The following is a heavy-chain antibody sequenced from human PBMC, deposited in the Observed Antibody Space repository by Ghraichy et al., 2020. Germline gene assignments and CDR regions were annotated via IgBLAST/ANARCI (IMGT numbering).Heavy chain of an antibody. CDR2: INPNSGGT. CDR1: GYTFTGYY. J-gene: IGHJ4*02. V-gene: IGHV1-2*04. CDR3: ATGGYDLRGSLVFSHFDY. Sequence: ASVKVSCKASGYTFTGYYMHWVRQAPGQGLEWMGWINPNSGGTNYAQKFQGWVTMTRDTSISTAYMELSRLRSDDTAVYYCATGGYDLRGSLVFSHFDYWGQGTLVTVSS. D-gene: IGHD5-12*01.